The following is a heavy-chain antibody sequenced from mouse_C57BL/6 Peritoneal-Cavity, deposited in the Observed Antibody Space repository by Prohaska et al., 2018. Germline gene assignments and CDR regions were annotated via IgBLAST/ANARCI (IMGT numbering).Heavy chain of an antibody. Sequence: EVQLQQSGPELVKPGASVKISCKASGYTFTDYYMNWVKQSHGKSLEWIGDIKLNNGGTSYNQKFXGKATWTVDKSSSTAYMELRSLTSEDSAVYYCGGTFAYWGQGTLVTVSA. V-gene: IGHV1-26*01. CDR2: IKLNNGGT. CDR1: GYTFTDYY. D-gene: IGHD4-1*01. CDR3: GGTFAY. J-gene: IGHJ3*01.